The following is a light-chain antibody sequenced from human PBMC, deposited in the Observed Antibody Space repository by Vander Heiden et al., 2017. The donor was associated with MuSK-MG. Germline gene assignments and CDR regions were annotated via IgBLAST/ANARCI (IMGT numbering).Light chain of an antibody. J-gene: IGKJ2*01. CDR3: QQDDHASFA. Sequence: DIVVTQSPDSLAVCLGERATISCKSSQSVFWSSNKKNYLAWYQHKPGQPPKLLIHWASFREIGVPDRFIGSGSGTDFTLTITSLQPEDVAVYYCQQDDHASFAFGQGTKMDIK. V-gene: IGKV4-1*01. CDR1: QSVFWSSNKKNY. CDR2: WAS.